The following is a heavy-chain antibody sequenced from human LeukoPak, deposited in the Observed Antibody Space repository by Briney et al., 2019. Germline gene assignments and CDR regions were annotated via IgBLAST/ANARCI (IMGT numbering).Heavy chain of an antibody. CDR2: IYYSGST. D-gene: IGHD1-26*01. J-gene: IGHJ4*02. V-gene: IGHV4-59*01. CDR1: GGSISSYY. Sequence: SETLSLTCTVSGGSISSYYWSWIRQPPGTGLEWIGYIYYSGSTNYNPSLKSRVTISVDTSKNQFSLKLSSVTAADTAVYYCSSTFVGATLGFYFDYWGQGTLVTVSS. CDR3: SSTFVGATLGFYFDY.